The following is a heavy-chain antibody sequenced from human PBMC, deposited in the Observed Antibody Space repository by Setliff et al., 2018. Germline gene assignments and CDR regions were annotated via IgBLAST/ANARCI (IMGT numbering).Heavy chain of an antibody. J-gene: IGHJ6*03. V-gene: IGHV4-31*03. CDR1: GGSISSGTYY. CDR3: ARMSGFLYLDV. Sequence: PSETLSLTCTVSGGSISSGTYYWSWIRQHPGKGLEWIGYIYYSGTTYYNPSLKSRVTISLDTSKNQFSLELTSVTAADTAVYYCARMSGFLYLDVWGNGTTVTVSS. CDR2: IYYSGTT. D-gene: IGHD3-3*01.